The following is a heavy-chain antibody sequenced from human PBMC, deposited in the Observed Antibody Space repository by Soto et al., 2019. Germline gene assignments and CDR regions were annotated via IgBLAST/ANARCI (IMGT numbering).Heavy chain of an antibody. CDR3: ERDSTNETRNEWFDP. CDR1: GFTFSSYA. CDR2: ISGSGGST. Sequence: WGSLRLSCASSGFTFSSYAMSWVRQAPGKGLEWVSAISGSGGSTYYADSVKGRFTISRDNSKNTLYLQMNSLTSDDTAVYYCERDSTNETRNEWFDPWGQGTLVTVSS. J-gene: IGHJ5*02. D-gene: IGHD2-8*01. V-gene: IGHV3-23*01.